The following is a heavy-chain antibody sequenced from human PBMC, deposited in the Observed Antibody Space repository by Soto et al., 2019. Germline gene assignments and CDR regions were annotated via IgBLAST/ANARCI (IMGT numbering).Heavy chain of an antibody. Sequence: SETLSLTCTVSGGSISSYYWSWIRQPPGKGLEWIGYIYYSGSTNYNPSLKSRVTISVDTSKNQFSLKLSSVTAADTAVYYCARDLAGDRLSWFDPWGQGTLVTVSS. J-gene: IGHJ5*02. D-gene: IGHD6-19*01. CDR3: ARDLAGDRLSWFDP. CDR1: GGSISSYY. V-gene: IGHV4-59*01. CDR2: IYYSGST.